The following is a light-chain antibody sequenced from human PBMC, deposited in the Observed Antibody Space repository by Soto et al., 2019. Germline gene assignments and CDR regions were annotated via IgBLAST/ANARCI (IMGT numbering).Light chain of an antibody. CDR1: QSVSID. CDR3: QQYDNWPLT. CDR2: GAS. Sequence: EIVITRSPSPLSVSPRGSPRPSYSSSQSVSIDLAWYQQKPGQAPRLLIYGASTRATGIPARFSGSGSGTEFTLTISSLQSEDFAVYYCQQYDNWPLTLGGGTKVDIK. V-gene: IGKV3-15*01. J-gene: IGKJ4*01.